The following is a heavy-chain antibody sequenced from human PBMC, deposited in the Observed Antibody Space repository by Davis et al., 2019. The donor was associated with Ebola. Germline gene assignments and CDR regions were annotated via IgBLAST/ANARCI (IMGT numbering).Heavy chain of an antibody. CDR3: ARDLPGGDWYFDL. V-gene: IGHV3-30*04. Sequence: GESLKISCAASGFTFSSYAMHWVRQAPGKGLEWVAVISYDGSNKYYADSVKGRFTNSRDNSKNTLYLQMSSLRAEDTAVYYCARDLPGGDWYFDLWGRGTLVTVSS. CDR2: ISYDGSNK. J-gene: IGHJ2*01. D-gene: IGHD1-14*01. CDR1: GFTFSSYA.